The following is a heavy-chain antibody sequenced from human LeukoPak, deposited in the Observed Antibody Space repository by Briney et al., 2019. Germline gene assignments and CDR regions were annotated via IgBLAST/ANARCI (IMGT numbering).Heavy chain of an antibody. CDR2: IYYSGST. J-gene: IGHJ4*02. V-gene: IGHV4-59*01. CDR3: ARVSSGVCFDY. D-gene: IGHD2-8*02. CDR1: GGSISSYY. Sequence: PLETLSLTCTVSGGSISSYYWSWIRQPPGKGLELIGYIYYSGSTNYNPSLKSRVTISVDTSKNQFSLKLSSVTAADTAVYYCARVSSGVCFDYWGQGTLVTVPP.